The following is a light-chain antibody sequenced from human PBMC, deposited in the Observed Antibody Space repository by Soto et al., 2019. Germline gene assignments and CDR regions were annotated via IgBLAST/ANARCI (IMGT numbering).Light chain of an antibody. J-gene: IGKJ1*01. CDR2: DAS. Sequence: DIVLSQSPCTLSLSPGDRATLSCRASQSVRSSYLAWYQQKPGQAPRLLIYDASSRATGIPDRFSGSGSGTDFTLTISRLEPEDFAVYYCHQYGSSSWTFGQGTKVDI. CDR3: HQYGSSSWT. V-gene: IGKV3-20*01. CDR1: QSVRSSY.